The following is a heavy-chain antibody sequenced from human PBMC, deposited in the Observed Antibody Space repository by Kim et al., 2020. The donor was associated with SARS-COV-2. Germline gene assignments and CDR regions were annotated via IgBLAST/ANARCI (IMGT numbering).Heavy chain of an antibody. Sequence: SVKVSCKASGGTFSSYAISWVRQAPGQGLEWMGRIIPILGIANYAQKFQGRVTITADKSTSTAYMELSSLRSEDTAVYYCARYCSGGSCYPHDWFDPWGQGTLVTVSS. CDR1: GGTFSSYA. CDR3: ARYCSGGSCYPHDWFDP. CDR2: IIPILGIA. V-gene: IGHV1-69*04. J-gene: IGHJ5*02. D-gene: IGHD2-15*01.